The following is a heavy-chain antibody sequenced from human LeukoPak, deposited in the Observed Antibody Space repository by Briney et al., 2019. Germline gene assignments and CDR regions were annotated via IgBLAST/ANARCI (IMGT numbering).Heavy chain of an antibody. CDR3: ARGRLGGHFNWMPSPPDY. CDR2: IYYSGST. CDR1: GGSISSYY. V-gene: IGHV4-59*12. J-gene: IGHJ4*02. D-gene: IGHD3-9*01. Sequence: SETLSLTCTVSGGSISSYYWSWIRQPPGKGLEWIGYIYYSGSTNYNPSLKSRVTISVDTSTNQFSLKLTSVTAADTALYYCARGRLGGHFNWMPSPPDYWGQGTLVTVSS.